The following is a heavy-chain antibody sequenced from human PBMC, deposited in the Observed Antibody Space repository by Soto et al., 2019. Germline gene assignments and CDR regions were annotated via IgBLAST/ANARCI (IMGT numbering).Heavy chain of an antibody. Sequence: ASVKVSCKASGYTFTSYGISWVRQAPGQGLERMGWISAYNGNTNYAQKLQGRVTMTTDTSTSTAYMELRSLRSDDTAVYYCARYFYDSSGYYHEQFDYWGQGTLVTVSS. CDR1: GYTFTSYG. V-gene: IGHV1-18*04. D-gene: IGHD3-22*01. CDR2: ISAYNGNT. J-gene: IGHJ4*02. CDR3: ARYFYDSSGYYHEQFDY.